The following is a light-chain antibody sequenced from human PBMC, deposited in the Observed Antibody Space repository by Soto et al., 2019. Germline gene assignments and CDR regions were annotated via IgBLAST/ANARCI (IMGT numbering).Light chain of an antibody. CDR1: SGDIGGYDY. Sequence: QSALTQPPSASGSPGQSVTISCTGTSGDIGGYDYVSWYQQHPGKAPKLMIYEVTKRPLGVPDRFSGSKSGNTASLTVSGLQAEDEADYYCSSYAGSINPYVFGTGIKLTVL. V-gene: IGLV2-8*01. CDR3: SSYAGSINPYV. CDR2: EVT. J-gene: IGLJ1*01.